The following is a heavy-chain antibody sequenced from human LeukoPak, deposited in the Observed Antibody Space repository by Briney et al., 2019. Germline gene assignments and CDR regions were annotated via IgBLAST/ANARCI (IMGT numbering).Heavy chain of an antibody. V-gene: IGHV4-34*01. J-gene: IGHJ6*02. CDR1: GGSFSGYY. Sequence: SETLSLTCAVYGGSFSGYYWSWLRQPPGKGLEWIGEINHSGSTSYNSSPKSRITISVDTSKSHFSLRLSSVTAADTAVYYCARGAGSYPSGDYYGMDVWGQGTTVTVSS. CDR3: ARGAGSYPSGDYYGMDV. CDR2: INHSGST. D-gene: IGHD1-26*01.